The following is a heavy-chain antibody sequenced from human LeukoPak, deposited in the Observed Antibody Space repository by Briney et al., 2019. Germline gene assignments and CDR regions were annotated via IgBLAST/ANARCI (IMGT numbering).Heavy chain of an antibody. CDR1: GDSVSSDSYY. J-gene: IGHJ6*02. CDR2: AYNSGST. V-gene: IGHV4-61*01. D-gene: IGHD3-3*01. Sequence: SETLSLTCSVSGDSVSSDSYYWSWIRQPPGKGLEWIGYAYNSGSTNYNPSLKSRITISVETSKNQFSLKLSSVTAADTAVYYCARERGYDFWSGLIQNYYYYGMDVWGQGTTVTVSS. CDR3: ARERGYDFWSGLIQNYYYYGMDV.